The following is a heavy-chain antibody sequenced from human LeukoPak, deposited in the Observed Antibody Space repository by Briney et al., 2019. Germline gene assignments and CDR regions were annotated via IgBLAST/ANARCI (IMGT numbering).Heavy chain of an antibody. D-gene: IGHD3-9*01. V-gene: IGHV3-23*01. Sequence: GGSLRLSCAASGFTFSSYAMSWVRQAPGKGLEWVSAISGSGGSTYYADSVKGRFTISRDNSKNTLYLQMNSLRAEDTAVYYCAKGSVNDDILTGSVSADYWGQGTLVTVSS. CDR3: AKGSVNDDILTGSVSADY. CDR1: GFTFSSYA. CDR2: ISGSGGST. J-gene: IGHJ4*02.